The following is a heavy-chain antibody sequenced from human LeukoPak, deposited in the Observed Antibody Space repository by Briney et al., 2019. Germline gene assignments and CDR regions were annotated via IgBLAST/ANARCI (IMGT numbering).Heavy chain of an antibody. CDR3: ARDEGYSYGYVPDY. CDR2: ISSSSYI. J-gene: IGHJ4*02. CDR1: GFTFSSYS. V-gene: IGHV3-21*01. Sequence: GGSLRLSCAASGFTFSSYSMNWVRQAPGKGLEWVSSISSSSYIYYADSVKGRFTISRDNAKNSLYLQMNSLRAEDTAVYYCARDEGYSYGYVPDYWGQGTLVTVSS. D-gene: IGHD5-18*01.